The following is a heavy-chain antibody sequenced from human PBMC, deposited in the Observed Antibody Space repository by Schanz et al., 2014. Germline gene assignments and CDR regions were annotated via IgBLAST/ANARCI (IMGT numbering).Heavy chain of an antibody. Sequence: QVQLVESGGGVVQPGTSLRLSCAASGFTFRGHAMHWVRQAPGQGLEKVAVTSRDGTKTYYAASVRGRFTISRDNSKNTVYLQMNSLRSEDTAVYYCTRDRGALINHNDALDLWGQGTMVSVSS. V-gene: IGHV3-30*04. D-gene: IGHD3-16*01. CDR1: GFTFRGHA. CDR2: TSRDGTKT. CDR3: TRDRGALINHNDALDL. J-gene: IGHJ3*01.